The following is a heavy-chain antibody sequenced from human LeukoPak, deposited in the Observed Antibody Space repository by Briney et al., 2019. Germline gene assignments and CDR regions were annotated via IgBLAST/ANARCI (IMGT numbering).Heavy chain of an antibody. Sequence: RSGGSLSLSCAVSGFTFDDYGMNLVRKRPGKGLATVSSINWNGGSTVYEDTVRGRFTISRDNVKIYMNYHMTRWRPEGTAFYYCARDLWRAFDYWGQGTLVTVSS. CDR3: ARDLWRAFDY. D-gene: IGHD2-21*01. J-gene: IGHJ4*02. CDR2: INWNGGST. V-gene: IGHV3-20*04. CDR1: GFTFDDYG.